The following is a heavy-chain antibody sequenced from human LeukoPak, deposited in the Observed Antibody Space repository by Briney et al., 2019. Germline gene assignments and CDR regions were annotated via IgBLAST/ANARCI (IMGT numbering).Heavy chain of an antibody. CDR2: INTDGTVT. J-gene: IGHJ4*02. D-gene: IGHD6-19*01. Sequence: PGGSLRLSCAASGFTCSKYWMLSVRQAPGKGLESVSRINTDGTVTTYAESVKGRFTVSRDNADSRMFLQMNSVGDEDTAVYYCATKQWLAPPPDSWGQGTPVTVSS. V-gene: IGHV3-74*01. CDR1: GFTCSKYW. CDR3: ATKQWLAPPPDS.